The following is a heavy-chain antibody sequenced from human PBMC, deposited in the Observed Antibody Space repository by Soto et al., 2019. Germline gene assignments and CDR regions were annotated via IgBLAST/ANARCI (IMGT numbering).Heavy chain of an antibody. J-gene: IGHJ4*02. CDR1: GFTFGDYA. CDR3: SRVSCTSTNCLYYFDY. V-gene: IGHV3-49*03. D-gene: IGHD2-2*01. Sequence: SGGSLRLSCTASGFTFGDYAMSWFRQAPGKGLQWVGFIRSKDFGGTREYAASVKGRFTISRYDSKSIAYLQMSSLITEDTAVYYCSRVSCTSTNCLYYFDYWGQGTRVTVSS. CDR2: IRSKDFGGTR.